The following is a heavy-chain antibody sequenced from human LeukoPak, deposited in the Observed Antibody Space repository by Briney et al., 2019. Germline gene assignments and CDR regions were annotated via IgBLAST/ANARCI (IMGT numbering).Heavy chain of an antibody. V-gene: IGHV1-18*01. J-gene: IGHJ4*02. Sequence: VASVKVSCKASGYTFTSYGISWVRQAPGQGLECMGWIGPYNGNTNYAQNLQGRVTMTTDTSTSTAYMELGSLGSDDTAVYYCARDQDSLVRGVIGYWGQGTLVTVSS. CDR3: ARDQDSLVRGVIGY. D-gene: IGHD3-10*01. CDR2: IGPYNGNT. CDR1: GYTFTSYG.